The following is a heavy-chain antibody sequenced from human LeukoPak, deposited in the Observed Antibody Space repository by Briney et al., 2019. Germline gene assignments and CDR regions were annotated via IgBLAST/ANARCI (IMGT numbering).Heavy chain of an antibody. Sequence: SETLSLTCTVSGGSISSSSYYRGWIRQPPGKGLEWIGSIYYSGSTYYNPSLKSRVTISVDTSKNQFSLKLSSVTAADTAVYYCARHLDSSSWYGNWFDPWGQGTLVTVSS. CDR3: ARHLDSSSWYGNWFDP. J-gene: IGHJ5*02. V-gene: IGHV4-39*01. CDR1: GGSISSSSYY. D-gene: IGHD6-13*01. CDR2: IYYSGST.